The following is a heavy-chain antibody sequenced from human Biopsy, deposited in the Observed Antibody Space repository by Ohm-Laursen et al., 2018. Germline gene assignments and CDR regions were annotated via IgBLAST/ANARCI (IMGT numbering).Heavy chain of an antibody. CDR3: ARGEGSSWFDP. Sequence: SVKVSCKSSGYTFTNYGISWVRQAPGQGLEWMGGIIPIPNVATYAQKFQGRITITADESTSTAYMELSSLTSDDTAVYFCARGEGSSWFDPWGHGTLVTVSS. J-gene: IGHJ5*02. D-gene: IGHD1-26*01. CDR1: GYTFTNYG. CDR2: IIPIPNVA. V-gene: IGHV1-69*10.